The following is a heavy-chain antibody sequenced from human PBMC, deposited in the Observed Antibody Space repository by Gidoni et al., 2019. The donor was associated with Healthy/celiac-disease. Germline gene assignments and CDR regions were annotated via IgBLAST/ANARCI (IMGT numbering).Heavy chain of an antibody. J-gene: IGHJ4*02. CDR3: TRNHDRGTRLDY. CDR2: IRSKAYGGTT. CDR1: GFTFGDYA. Sequence: EVQLVESGGGLVQPGRSLRLSCTASGFTFGDYALSWVRQAPGKGLEWVGFIRSKAYGGTTEYAASVKGRFTISRDDSKSIAYLQMNSLKTEDTAVYYCTRNHDRGTRLDYWGQGTLVTVSS. V-gene: IGHV3-49*04. D-gene: IGHD3-16*01.